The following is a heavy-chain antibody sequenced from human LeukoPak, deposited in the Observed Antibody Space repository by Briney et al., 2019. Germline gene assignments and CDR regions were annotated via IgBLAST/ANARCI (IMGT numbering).Heavy chain of an antibody. Sequence: PGGSLRLSCAASGFIFSSYEMNWVRQAPGKGLEWVSYISSSGSTIYYADSVKGRFTISRDNAKNSLYLQMNSLRAEDTAVYYCARERVSALDYWGQGTLVTVSS. V-gene: IGHV3-48*03. J-gene: IGHJ4*02. CDR3: ARERVSALDY. CDR1: GFIFSSYE. CDR2: ISSSGSTI.